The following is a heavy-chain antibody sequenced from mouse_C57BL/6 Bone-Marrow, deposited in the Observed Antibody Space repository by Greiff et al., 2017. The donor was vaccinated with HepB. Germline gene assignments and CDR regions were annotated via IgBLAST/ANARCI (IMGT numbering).Heavy chain of an antibody. J-gene: IGHJ1*03. CDR3: ARDPDYYGSWYFDV. CDR2: IYPGSGST. Sequence: QVHVKQPGAELVKPGASVKMSCKASGYTFTSYWITWVKQRPGQGLEWIGDIYPGSGSTNYNEKFKGKATLTADKSSSTGYMELRSLTSEDSAVYFCARDPDYYGSWYFDVWGTGTTVTVSS. D-gene: IGHD1-1*01. CDR1: GYTFTSYW. V-gene: IGHV1-55*01.